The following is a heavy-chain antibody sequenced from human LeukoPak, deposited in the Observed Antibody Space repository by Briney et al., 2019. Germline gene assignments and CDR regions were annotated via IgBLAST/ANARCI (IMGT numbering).Heavy chain of an antibody. CDR1: GDSISRHY. J-gene: IGHJ6*03. CDR3: AKVYSYHYYYMEI. Sequence: SETLSLTCTVPGDSISRHYWNWIRHSPGRGLEWIGYLYCGSTNYNPSLKSRVTMSLDTSQNRLYLNMSAVTAADTAVYFCAKVYSYHYYYMEIWGKGTTVTVSS. D-gene: IGHD2-15*01. CDR2: LYCGST. V-gene: IGHV4-59*11.